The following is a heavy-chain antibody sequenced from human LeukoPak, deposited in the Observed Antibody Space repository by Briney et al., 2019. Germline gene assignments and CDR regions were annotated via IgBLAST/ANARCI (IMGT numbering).Heavy chain of an antibody. CDR2: NT. J-gene: IGHJ2*01. D-gene: IGHD3-3*01. V-gene: IGHV4-31*03. Sequence: SETLSLTCTASGGSISTGVYYWSWIRQHPGKGLEWIGYNTYYNPSLKSRDTLSIDTSKSRFSLKLTSVTAADTAVYHCARAILTPSGFVWHFDLWGRGTLVTVSS. CDR1: GGSISTGVYY. CDR3: ARAILTPSGFVWHFDL.